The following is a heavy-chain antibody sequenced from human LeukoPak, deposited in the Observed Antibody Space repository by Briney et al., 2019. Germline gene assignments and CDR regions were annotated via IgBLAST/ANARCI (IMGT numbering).Heavy chain of an antibody. CDR3: ARQGSGGRSFDV. CDR2: MYNSGST. D-gene: IGHD1-26*01. CDR1: GGSISTYY. Sequence: PSETLSLTCTVSGGSISTYYWSWIRQPPGKGLEWIGYMYNSGSTNYNPSLKSRVTISIDTSKNQVSLSLSSVTAADTAVYYCARQGSGGRSFDVWGQGTMVTVSS. J-gene: IGHJ3*01. V-gene: IGHV4-59*08.